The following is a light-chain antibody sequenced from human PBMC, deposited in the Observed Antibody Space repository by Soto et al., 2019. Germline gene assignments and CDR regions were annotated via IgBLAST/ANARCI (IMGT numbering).Light chain of an antibody. V-gene: IGKV3-20*01. Sequence: EIVLTQSPGTLSFSPGEKATLSCRASQSVSSSYLAWYQQKPGQAPRLLIYGASSRATGIPDRFSGSGSGTDFTLTISRLEPEDFAVYYCQQYGSSLTSGGGTKVDIK. J-gene: IGKJ4*01. CDR2: GAS. CDR3: QQYGSSLT. CDR1: QSVSSSY.